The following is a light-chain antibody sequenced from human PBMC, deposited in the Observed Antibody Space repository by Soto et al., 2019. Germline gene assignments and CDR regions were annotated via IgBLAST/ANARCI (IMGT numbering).Light chain of an antibody. CDR3: QQYYSTPLT. CDR2: WAS. CDR1: QSVLHSSNNKNY. V-gene: IGKV4-1*01. Sequence: DIVMTQSPDSLAVSLGERATVNCKSSQSVLHSSNNKNYLAWYQQKPGQPPKLLIYWASTRESGVPDRFSGSGSGTDFTLTISSLQAEDVAVYYCQQYYSTPLTCGGGTKVEIK. J-gene: IGKJ4*01.